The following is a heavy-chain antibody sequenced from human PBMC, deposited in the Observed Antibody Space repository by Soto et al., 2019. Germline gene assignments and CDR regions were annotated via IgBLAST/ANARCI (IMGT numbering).Heavy chain of an antibody. J-gene: IGHJ4*02. CDR2: INSDGRST. V-gene: IGHV3-74*01. CDR1: GFSFSSYW. D-gene: IGHD6-19*01. CDR3: APDLDSSGCVDVHPTGNY. Sequence: EVQLVESGGGLVQPGGSLRLSCAASGFSFSSYWMHWVRQAPGKGLVWVSRINSDGRSTSYADSVKGRFTISRDNVKNRLYLQMNSLRAEDTAVYYWAPDLDSSGCVDVHPTGNYWGQGILVTVSS.